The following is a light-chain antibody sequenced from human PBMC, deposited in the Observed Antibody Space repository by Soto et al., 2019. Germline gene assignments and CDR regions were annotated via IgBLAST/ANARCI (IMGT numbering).Light chain of an antibody. CDR3: QQYKSYSLT. CDR2: KAS. Sequence: DIQMTQSPSTLSASVGDRVTITCRASQSISSWLAWYQHKPGKAPKLLIYKASSLESGVPSRFSGSGSGTEFTLAISSLRADDVATYYCQQYKSYSLTFGGGTKVEIK. CDR1: QSISSW. J-gene: IGKJ4*01. V-gene: IGKV1-5*03.